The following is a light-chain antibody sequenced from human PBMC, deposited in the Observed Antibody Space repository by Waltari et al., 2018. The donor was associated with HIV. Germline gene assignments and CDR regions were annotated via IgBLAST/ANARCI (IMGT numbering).Light chain of an antibody. V-gene: IGLV10-54*04. CDR3: SAWDSSLGEWV. CDR2: RNN. J-gene: IGLJ2*01. Sequence: QAGLTQPPSVSKALRQTATLTCTGNSSNVGNQGAAWLQQHQGHPPKLLSYRNNNRPSGISERFSASRSGNIASLNITGLQPEDESDYYCSAWDSSLGEWVFGGGTKLT. CDR1: SSNVGNQG.